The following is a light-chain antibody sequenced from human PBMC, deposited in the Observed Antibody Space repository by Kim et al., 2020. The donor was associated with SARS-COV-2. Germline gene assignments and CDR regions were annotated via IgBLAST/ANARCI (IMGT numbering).Light chain of an antibody. Sequence: QSVLAQPPSASGTPGQRVTISCSGSSSNIGSNTVIWYQQLPGTAPKLLIYSNNQRPSGVPDRFSGSKSGTSASLAISGLQSEDEADYYCAAWDGSLNGDVFGTGTKVTVL. CDR1: SSNIGSNT. J-gene: IGLJ1*01. CDR3: AAWDGSLNGDV. V-gene: IGLV1-44*01. CDR2: SNN.